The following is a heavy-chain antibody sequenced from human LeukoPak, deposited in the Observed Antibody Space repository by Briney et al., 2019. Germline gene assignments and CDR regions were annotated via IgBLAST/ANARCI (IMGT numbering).Heavy chain of an antibody. Sequence: ASVKVSCKASGYTFTSYGISWVRQAPGQGLEWMGWISPYNGNTNYAPKLQGRLTMTTDTSTSTAYMELRSLRSDDTAVYYCARDIDTAMVVKDYWGQGTLVTVSS. CDR3: ARDIDTAMVVKDY. CDR1: GYTFTSYG. J-gene: IGHJ4*02. CDR2: ISPYNGNT. V-gene: IGHV1-18*01. D-gene: IGHD5-18*01.